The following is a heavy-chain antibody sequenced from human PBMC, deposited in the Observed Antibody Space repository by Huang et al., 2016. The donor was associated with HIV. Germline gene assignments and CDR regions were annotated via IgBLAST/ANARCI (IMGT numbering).Heavy chain of an antibody. CDR3: ARHRTSSYIDS. CDR2: IFYTGTV. CDR1: GGSISSSGYY. J-gene: IGHJ4*02. Sequence: QLQLQQSGPGLVKPSETLSLTCSVSGGSISSSGYYWEWIRQPPGKGLECVGSIFYTGTVYYNPYLKSRATISIDTSENRFSLNLTSVTAADTALYFCARHRTSSYIDSWGRGSLVTVSS. D-gene: IGHD3-10*01. V-gene: IGHV4-39*01.